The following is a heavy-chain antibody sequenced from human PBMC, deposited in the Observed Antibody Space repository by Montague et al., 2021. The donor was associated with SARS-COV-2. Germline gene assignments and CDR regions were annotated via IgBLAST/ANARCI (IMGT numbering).Heavy chain of an antibody. CDR2: VYYNGYT. CDR3: ARLGLLPYYFDV. CDR1: HFSITSYY. D-gene: IGHD3/OR15-3a*01. Sequence: SETLSLTCTVSHFSITSYYWSWVRQPPGKGLEWIGNVYYNGYTYYNSSLKSRVTMSADTSKDQFSLRVTSVTAADTAMYYCARLGLLPYYFDVWGRGALVTVSS. V-gene: IGHV4-59*08. J-gene: IGHJ2*01.